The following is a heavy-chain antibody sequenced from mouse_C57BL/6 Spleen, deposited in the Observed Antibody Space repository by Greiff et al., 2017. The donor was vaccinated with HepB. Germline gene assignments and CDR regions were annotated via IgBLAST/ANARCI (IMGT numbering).Heavy chain of an antibody. V-gene: IGHV1-80*01. CDR3: ASENPYYRNPWFAY. CDR2: IYPGDGDT. Sequence: VQLQQSGAELVKPGASVKISCKASGYAFSSYWMNWVKQRPGKGLEWIGQIYPGDGDTNYNGKFKGKATLTADKSSSTAYMQLSSLTSEDSAVYFCASENPYYRNPWFAYWGQGTLVTVSA. J-gene: IGHJ3*01. D-gene: IGHD2-5*01. CDR1: GYAFSSYW.